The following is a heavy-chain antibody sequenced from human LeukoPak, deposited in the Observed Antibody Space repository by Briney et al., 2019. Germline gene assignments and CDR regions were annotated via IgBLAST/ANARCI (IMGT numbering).Heavy chain of an antibody. J-gene: IGHJ4*02. V-gene: IGHV3-30*02. CDR2: IQYDGSNK. D-gene: IGHD1-26*01. CDR3: AKIASGSYFDY. CDR1: GFTFSSYG. Sequence: GGSLRLSCAASGFTFSSYGMHWVRQAPGKGLEWVAFIQYDGSNKYYADSVKGRFTISRDNSKNTLYLQMNSLRAEDTAVYYCAKIASGSYFDYWGQGTLVTVSS.